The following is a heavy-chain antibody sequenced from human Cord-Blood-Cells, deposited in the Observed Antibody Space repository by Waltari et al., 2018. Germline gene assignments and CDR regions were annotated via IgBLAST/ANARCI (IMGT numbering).Heavy chain of an antibody. CDR2: IYYSGST. Sequence: QLQLKESGTGLVKPSETLSLPCPDSGGSISNSSYYWGSIRPPRGKGLAWIGRIYYSGSTYYNPSRKSRVTISVDTSKNQFSLKLSSVTAADTAVYYCARHHYITIFGVSDWFDPWGQGTLVTVSS. CDR1: GGSISNSSYY. D-gene: IGHD3-3*01. CDR3: ARHHYITIFGVSDWFDP. V-gene: IGHV4-39*01. J-gene: IGHJ5*02.